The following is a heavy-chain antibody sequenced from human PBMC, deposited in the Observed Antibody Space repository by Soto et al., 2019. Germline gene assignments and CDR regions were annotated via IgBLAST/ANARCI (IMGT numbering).Heavy chain of an antibody. CDR3: AKVGPDGFGSGGSCYFDY. CDR1: GFTFDDYA. J-gene: IGHJ4*02. D-gene: IGHD2-15*01. Sequence: EVQLVESGGGLVQPGRSLRLSCAASGFTFDDYAMHWVRRVPGKGLEWVSSISWNSNIIGYADSVKGRFTISRDNAKNCLYLEMNSVRPEDTALYYCAKVGPDGFGSGGSCYFDYWGQGTMLTASS. CDR2: ISWNSNII. V-gene: IGHV3-9*01.